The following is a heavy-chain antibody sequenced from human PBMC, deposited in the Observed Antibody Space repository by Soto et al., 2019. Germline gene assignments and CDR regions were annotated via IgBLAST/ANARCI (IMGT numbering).Heavy chain of an antibody. V-gene: IGHV4-59*01. CDR3: ATRSGIYGALVDF. CDR2: IDYSGST. J-gene: IGHJ4*02. D-gene: IGHD4-17*01. CDR1: GGSISSFY. Sequence: PSETLSLTCTVSGGSISSFYWTWIRQPPGKGLELIGYIDYSGSTKYNPSLKSRLTLSVDTSKNQFSLKLSFVTAAATAVYYCATRSGIYGALVDFWGPGTLVTVSS.